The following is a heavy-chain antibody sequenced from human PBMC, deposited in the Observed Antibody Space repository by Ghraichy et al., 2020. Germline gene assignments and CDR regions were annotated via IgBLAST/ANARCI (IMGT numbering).Heavy chain of an antibody. D-gene: IGHD3-3*01. V-gene: IGHV1-18*01. Sequence: ASVKVSCKASGYTFTSYGISWVRQAPGQGLEWMGWISAYNGNTNYAQKLQGRVTMTTDTSTSTAYMELRSLRSDDTAVYYCARDQYYDFWSGYYTVDYLGQGTLVTVSS. CDR2: ISAYNGNT. CDR1: GYTFTSYG. J-gene: IGHJ4*02. CDR3: ARDQYYDFWSGYYTVDY.